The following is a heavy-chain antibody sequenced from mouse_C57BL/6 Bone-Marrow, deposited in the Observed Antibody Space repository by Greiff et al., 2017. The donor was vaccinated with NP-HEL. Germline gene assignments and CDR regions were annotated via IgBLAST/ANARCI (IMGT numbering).Heavy chain of an antibody. D-gene: IGHD4-1*01. CDR2: ISSGGDYI. CDR1: GFTFSSYA. V-gene: IGHV5-9-1*02. J-gene: IGHJ2*01. Sequence: EVMLVESGEGLVKPGGSLKLSCAASGFTFSSYAMSWVRQTPEKRLEWVAYISSGGDYIYYADTVKGRFTISRDNARNTLYLQMSSLKSADTAMYYCTVTGTAYYFDYWGQGTTLTVSS. CDR3: TVTGTAYYFDY.